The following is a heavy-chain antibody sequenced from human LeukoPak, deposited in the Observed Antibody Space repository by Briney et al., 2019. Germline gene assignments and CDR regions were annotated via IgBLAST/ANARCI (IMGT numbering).Heavy chain of an antibody. CDR2: INHNGNVN. Sequence: GGSLRLSCAASGFTFSSYWMNWARQAPGKGLEWVASINHNGNVNYYVDSVKGRFTISRDNAKNSLFLQMNSLRAEDTAVYYCAKVGRSYGMDVWGQGTTVTVSS. V-gene: IGHV3-7*01. CDR3: AKVGRSYGMDV. J-gene: IGHJ6*02. CDR1: GFTFSSYW.